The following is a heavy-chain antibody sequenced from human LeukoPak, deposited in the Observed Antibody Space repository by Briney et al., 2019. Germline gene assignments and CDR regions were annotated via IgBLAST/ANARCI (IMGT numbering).Heavy chain of an antibody. CDR3: AREYYDILTGSRGVAFDI. CDR1: GFPFSSYA. D-gene: IGHD3-9*01. Sequence: PGGSLRLSCAASGFPFSSYAMHWVRQAPGKGLEWVTLISYDGSNKYYADSVKGRFTVSRDNSKSTLYLQMNSLRAEDTAVYYCAREYYDILTGSRGVAFDIWGQGTMVTVSS. CDR2: ISYDGSNK. V-gene: IGHV3-30-3*01. J-gene: IGHJ3*02.